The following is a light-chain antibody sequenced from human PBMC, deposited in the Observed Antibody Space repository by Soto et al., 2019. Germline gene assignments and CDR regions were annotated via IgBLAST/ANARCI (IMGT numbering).Light chain of an antibody. CDR3: QQYNNWPQT. CDR1: QTVSSN. V-gene: IGKV3-15*01. Sequence: EIVMTQSPATLSVSPGERATLSCRASQTVSSNLAWYQQKPGQAPRLLIYGASTRATAFPARFSGSGSGTEFNLTISSLQSEDFAVYYCQQYNNWPQTFGQGTKVEIK. CDR2: GAS. J-gene: IGKJ1*01.